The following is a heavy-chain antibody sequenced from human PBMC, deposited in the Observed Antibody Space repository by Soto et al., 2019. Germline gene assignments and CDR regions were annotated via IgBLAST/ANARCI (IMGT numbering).Heavy chain of an antibody. CDR2: ISSTTNYI. V-gene: IGHV3-21*06. J-gene: IGHJ4*02. Sequence: GGSLRLSCAASGFTFTRYSMNWVRQAPGKGLEWVSSISSTTNYIYYGDSMKARFTISRDNAKNSLYLEMNSLRAEDTAVYYCARESEDLTSTFDYWGQGTLVTGS. CDR3: ARESEDLTSTFDY. CDR1: GFTFTRYS.